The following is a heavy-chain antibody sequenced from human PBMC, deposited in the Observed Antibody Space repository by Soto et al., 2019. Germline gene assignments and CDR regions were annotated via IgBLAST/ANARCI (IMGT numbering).Heavy chain of an antibody. D-gene: IGHD2-21*01. J-gene: IGHJ3*01. V-gene: IGHV4-59*01. CDR2: VYYTGTT. CDR3: ARDLGLFDAFDV. CDR1: GGSISTYY. Sequence: PSETLSLTCSVSGGSISTYYWSWIRQPPGKGLEWIGYVYYTGTTNYSPSLKSRVTISVDTSKNRFSLKLSSVTAADTAVYFCARDLGLFDAFDVWGQGTLVTVSS.